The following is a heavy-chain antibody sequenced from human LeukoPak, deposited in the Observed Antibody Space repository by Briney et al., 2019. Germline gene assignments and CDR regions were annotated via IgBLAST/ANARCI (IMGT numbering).Heavy chain of an antibody. CDR3: ASGGLDSSGYYSTSDY. CDR2: ISSSSSYT. Sequence: PGGSLRLSCAASGFTFSDYYMSWIRQAPGKGLEWVSYISSSSSYTNYAGSVKGRFTISRDNAKNSLYLQMNSLRAEDTAVYYCASGGLDSSGYYSTSDYWGQGTLVTVSS. CDR1: GFTFSDYY. V-gene: IGHV3-11*06. D-gene: IGHD3-22*01. J-gene: IGHJ4*02.